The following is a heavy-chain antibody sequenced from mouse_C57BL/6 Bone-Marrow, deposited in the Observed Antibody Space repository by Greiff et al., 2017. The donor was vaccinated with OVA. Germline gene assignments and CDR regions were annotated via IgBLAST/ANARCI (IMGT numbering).Heavy chain of an antibody. D-gene: IGHD2-1*01. J-gene: IGHJ2*01. V-gene: IGHV5-12*01. CDR1: GFTFSDYY. CDR3: ARRDYGNYLDY. Sequence: DVKLVESGGGLVQPGGSLKLSCAASGFTFSDYYMYWVRQTPEKRLEWVAYISNGGGSTYYPDTVKGRFTISRDNAKNTLYLQMSRLKSEDTAMYYCARRDYGNYLDYWGQGTTLTVSS. CDR2: ISNGGGST.